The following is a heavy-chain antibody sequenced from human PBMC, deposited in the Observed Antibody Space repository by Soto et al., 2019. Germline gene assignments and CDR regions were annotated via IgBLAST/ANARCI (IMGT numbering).Heavy chain of an antibody. Sequence: ASVKVSCKASGYTFKNYYIHWVRQAPGKGLEWMGWINPTTGDTKFIQKFQGRVTVTRDTSVNTAYLELPSLTSDDTAMYYCARFGIEGDLAVAGPDYWGQGTLVTVSS. CDR2: INPTTGDT. CDR1: GYTFKNYY. J-gene: IGHJ4*02. CDR3: ARFGIEGDLAVAGPDY. D-gene: IGHD6-19*01. V-gene: IGHV1-2*02.